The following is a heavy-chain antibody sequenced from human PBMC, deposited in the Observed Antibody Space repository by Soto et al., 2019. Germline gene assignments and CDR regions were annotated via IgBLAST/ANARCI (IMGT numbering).Heavy chain of an antibody. V-gene: IGHV4-39*01. CDR1: GGPIRSSSHY. CDR3: QMSATAWAPPNY. CDR2: IYYTGST. D-gene: IGHD2-21*02. J-gene: IGHJ4*02. Sequence: SETLSLTCTVSGGPIRSSSHYWGWIRQPPGKGLEWLGCIYYTGSTYYTLSLKSRLTMSVDTSKNQFSLKLSSVTAADTAVYYCQMSATAWAPPNYWGQGTLVTVSS.